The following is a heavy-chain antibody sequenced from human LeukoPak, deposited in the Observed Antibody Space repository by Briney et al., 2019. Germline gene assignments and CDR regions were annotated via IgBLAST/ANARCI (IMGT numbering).Heavy chain of an antibody. CDR1: GFTFSSYG. J-gene: IGHJ4*02. Sequence: GGSLRLSCAASGFTFSSYGMHWIRQAPGKGLEWVSAISGSGGSTYYVDSVKGRFTISRDNAKNTLYLQMNSLRAEDTAVYYCAKGATPGPFHYWGQGTLVTVSS. CDR3: AKGATPGPFHY. V-gene: IGHV3-23*01. CDR2: ISGSGGST. D-gene: IGHD2-15*01.